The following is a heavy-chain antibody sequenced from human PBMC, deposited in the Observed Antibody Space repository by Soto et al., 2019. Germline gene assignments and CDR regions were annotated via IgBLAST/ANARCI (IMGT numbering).Heavy chain of an antibody. CDR3: TRDRNYDFGSDSRVFDI. J-gene: IGHJ3*02. Sequence: QVQLVESGGGVVQPGRSLRLTCAASGFTFTKYAIHWVRQAPGKGLEWVATISYNGRNKEYADSVKGRFTISRDNSNSTLSLHMNSLRAEDTALYYCTRDRNYDFGSDSRVFDIWGQGTMVTVSS. V-gene: IGHV3-30*04. CDR1: GFTFTKYA. CDR2: ISYNGRNK. D-gene: IGHD3-3*01.